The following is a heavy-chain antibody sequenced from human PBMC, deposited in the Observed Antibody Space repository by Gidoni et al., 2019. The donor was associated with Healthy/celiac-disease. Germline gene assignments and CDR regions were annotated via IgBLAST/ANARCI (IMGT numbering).Heavy chain of an antibody. D-gene: IGHD6-19*01. J-gene: IGHJ4*02. V-gene: IGHV3-23*01. CDR3: AKVPGYGSGWTGWGLFDF. CDR1: GFTFSNYA. CDR2: ISGDGGST. Sequence: EVQLLESGGGLVQPGGSLRLSCAASGFTFSNYAMTWVRQAPGKGLEWVSAISGDGGSTYYADSVRGRFTISRDNSKNTLYLQMNSLRAADTAIYYCAKVPGYGSGWTGWGLFDFWGQGTLVTVSS.